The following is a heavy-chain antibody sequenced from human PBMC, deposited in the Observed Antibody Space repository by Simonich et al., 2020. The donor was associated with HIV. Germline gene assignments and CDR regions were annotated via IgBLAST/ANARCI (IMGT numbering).Heavy chain of an antibody. Sequence: QVQLVQSGAEVKKPGASVKVSCKASGYTFSSYGINWVRQAPGQGLEWMGWIRPYNAKTDYSQKFSGRVTMTTDTSTNTTYMDLSSLRSDDTAMYYCARGAFDSYYFDYWGQGTLVTVSS. D-gene: IGHD5-18*01. V-gene: IGHV1-18*01. J-gene: IGHJ4*02. CDR3: ARGAFDSYYFDY. CDR2: IRPYNAKT. CDR1: GYTFSSYG.